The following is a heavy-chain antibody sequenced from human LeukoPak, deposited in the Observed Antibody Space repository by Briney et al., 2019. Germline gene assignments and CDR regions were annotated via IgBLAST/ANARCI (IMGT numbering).Heavy chain of an antibody. D-gene: IGHD5-18*01. CDR2: ISSSSSYI. CDR1: GFTFSSYS. CDR3: ARDLYSYGYVGDY. Sequence: GGSLRLSCAASGFTFSSYSMNWVRQAPGKGLEWVSSISSSSSYIYYADSVKGRFTISRDNAKNSLYLQMNSLRAEDTAVYHCARDLYSYGYVGDYWGQGTLVTVSS. V-gene: IGHV3-21*01. J-gene: IGHJ4*02.